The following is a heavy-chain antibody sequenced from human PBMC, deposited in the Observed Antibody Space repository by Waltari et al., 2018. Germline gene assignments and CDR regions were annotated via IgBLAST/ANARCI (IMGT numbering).Heavy chain of an antibody. J-gene: IGHJ6*02. V-gene: IGHV3-33*01. CDR3: AREPMVRGVPSYGMDV. Sequence: QVQLVESGGGVVQPGRSLRLSCAASGFTFSSYGMHWVRQAPGKGLEWVAVIWYVGSNKYYADSVKVRFTISRDNSKNTLYLQMNSLRAEDTAVYYCAREPMVRGVPSYGMDVWGQGTTVTVSS. CDR2: IWYVGSNK. D-gene: IGHD3-10*01. CDR1: GFTFSSYG.